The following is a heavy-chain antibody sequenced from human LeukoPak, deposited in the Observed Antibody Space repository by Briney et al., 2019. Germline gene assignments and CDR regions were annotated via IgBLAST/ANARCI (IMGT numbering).Heavy chain of an antibody. CDR1: GFTFSSYS. CDR2: ISSSSYI. J-gene: IGHJ4*02. CDR3: ARDSVTTDAGY. Sequence: GGSLRLSCAASGFTFSSYSMNWVRQAPGKGLEWVSSISSSSYIYYADSVKGRFTISRDNAKNSLYLQMNSLRAEDTAVYYCARDSVTTDAGYWGQGTLVTVSS. D-gene: IGHD4-17*01. V-gene: IGHV3-21*01.